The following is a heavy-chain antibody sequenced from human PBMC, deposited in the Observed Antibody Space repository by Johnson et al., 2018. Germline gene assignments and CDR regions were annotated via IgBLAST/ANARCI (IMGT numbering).Heavy chain of an antibody. CDR1: RFSFSDYY. CDR2: IRVSGNTI. Sequence: QVQLVQSGGGLVKPGGSXRLSCAASRFSFSDYYMSWIRQAPGKGLEWIAFIRVSGNTIYYEDSLKGRFTISRDNAKNTVFLHMNSLRAEATAVYKCARVDSVVVTAIGDVWSKGTTVTVSS. J-gene: IGHJ6*04. V-gene: IGHV3-11*04. D-gene: IGHD2-21*02. CDR3: ARVDSVVVTAIGDV.